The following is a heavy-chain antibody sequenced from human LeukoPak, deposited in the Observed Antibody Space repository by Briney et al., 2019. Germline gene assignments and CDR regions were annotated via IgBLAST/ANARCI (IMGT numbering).Heavy chain of an antibody. J-gene: IGHJ6*02. CDR2: LNHSGST. D-gene: IGHD6-25*01. Sequence: SETLSLTCAVYGGSFSGYYWSWIRQPPGKGLEWIGELNHSGSTNYNPSLRSRVTISVDTSKNQFSLKLSSVTAADTAVYYCARQRYYYGMDVWGQGTTVTVSS. CDR1: GGSFSGYY. V-gene: IGHV4-34*01. CDR3: ARQRYYYGMDV.